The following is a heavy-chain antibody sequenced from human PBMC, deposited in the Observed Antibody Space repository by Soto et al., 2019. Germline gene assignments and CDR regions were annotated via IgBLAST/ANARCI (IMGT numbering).Heavy chain of an antibody. CDR2: ISGSGGST. D-gene: IGHD1-26*01. CDR1: GFTFSSYA. J-gene: IGHJ4*02. CDR3: AKDRGGGSYYDGTDY. V-gene: IGHV3-23*01. Sequence: EVQLLESGGGLVQPGGSLRLSCAASGFTFSSYAMSWVRQAPWKGLEWVSAISGSGGSTYYADSVKGRFTISRDNSKNTLYLQMNSLRAEDTAVYYCAKDRGGGSYYDGTDYWGQGTLVTVSS.